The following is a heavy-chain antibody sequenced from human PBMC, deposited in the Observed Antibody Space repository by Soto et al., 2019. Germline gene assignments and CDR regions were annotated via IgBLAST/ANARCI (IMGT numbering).Heavy chain of an antibody. CDR1: GYTFTSYG. V-gene: IGHV1-18*01. J-gene: IGHJ4*02. D-gene: IGHD3-22*01. CDR3: ARDLEHSSGSSRFDY. CDR2: ISAYNGNT. Sequence: ASVEVSCKASGYTFTSYGISWVRQAPGQGLEWMGWISAYNGNTNYAQKLQGRVTMTTDTSTSTAYMELRSLRPDDTAVYYCARDLEHSSGSSRFDYWGQGTLVTVSS.